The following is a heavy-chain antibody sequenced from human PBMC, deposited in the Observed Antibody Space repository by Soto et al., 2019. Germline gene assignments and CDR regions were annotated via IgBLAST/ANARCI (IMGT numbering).Heavy chain of an antibody. J-gene: IGHJ3*02. D-gene: IGHD6-19*01. CDR2: VYFSGST. CDR1: GGAITGYY. V-gene: IGHV4-59*01. Sequence: SETLSLTCNVSGGAITGYYWNWIRQPPGKGLEWIGYVYFSGSTKYNPSLKGRVTISVDMSKNQFSLRLTSVTSADTAVYYCSRERGAVASTADAFDIWGQGTMVTVSS. CDR3: SRERGAVASTADAFDI.